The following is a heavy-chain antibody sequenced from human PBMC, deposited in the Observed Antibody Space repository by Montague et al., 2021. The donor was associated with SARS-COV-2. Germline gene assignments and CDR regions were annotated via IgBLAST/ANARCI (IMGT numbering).Heavy chain of an antibody. CDR2: IRPDGTST. CDR3: VRPLWFGDSDYYFES. D-gene: IGHD3-10*01. J-gene: IGHJ4*02. CDR1: GFPFRSYW. V-gene: IGHV3-74*01. Sequence: SLRLSCAASGFPFRSYWMHWVRQVPGQGLVWVSRIRPDGTSTHYAASVKGRFIISRDNAKNTLSLEMTNLRVDDTAIYFCVRPLWFGDSDYYFESWGQGTLVSVSS.